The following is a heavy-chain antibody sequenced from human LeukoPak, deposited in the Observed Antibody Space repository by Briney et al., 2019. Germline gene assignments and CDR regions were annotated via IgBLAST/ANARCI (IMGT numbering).Heavy chain of an antibody. Sequence: SVKVSCKASGGSFRTYPISWVRQAPGQGLEWMGGLTQFFRRTNYTQKFQGRLTITTDESSSTAYTELSDLRSDDTAVYYCATSESGRSWDWFAPWGQGTLVTVSS. D-gene: IGHD3-10*01. V-gene: IGHV1-69*05. CDR1: GGSFRTYP. J-gene: IGHJ5*02. CDR3: ATSESGRSWDWFAP. CDR2: LTQFFRRT.